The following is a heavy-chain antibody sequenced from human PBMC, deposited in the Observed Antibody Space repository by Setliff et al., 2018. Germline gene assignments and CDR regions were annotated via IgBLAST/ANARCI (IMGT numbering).Heavy chain of an antibody. CDR2: IIPMFGTQ. Sequence: GASVKVSCKASGDSFNNYAISWVRQAPGQGLEWMGGIIPMFGTQAYAQKFQDRVTITTDESTSTAYMELDSLRSEDTAVYYCARSPAVLGIVYLDPWGQGTLVTVSS. CDR3: ARSPAVLGIVYLDP. J-gene: IGHJ5*02. CDR1: GDSFNNYA. V-gene: IGHV1-69*05. D-gene: IGHD2-15*01.